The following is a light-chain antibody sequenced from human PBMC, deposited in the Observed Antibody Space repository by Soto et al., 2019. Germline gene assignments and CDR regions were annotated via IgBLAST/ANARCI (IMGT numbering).Light chain of an antibody. CDR1: QSVSNNY. V-gene: IGKV3-20*01. CDR3: LHTGSSPWT. CDR2: SVS. Sequence: EIVMTQSPATLSVSPGERATLSCRASQSVSNNYLAWYQQKPGQTPRLLIYSVSSRATGIQDRFNGSGSGKDFTLPLSILEPEDFAMYYRLHTGSSPWTFGQGTKVDIK. J-gene: IGKJ1*01.